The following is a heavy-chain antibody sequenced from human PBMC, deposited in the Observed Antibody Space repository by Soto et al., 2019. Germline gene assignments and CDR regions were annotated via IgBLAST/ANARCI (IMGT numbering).Heavy chain of an antibody. Sequence: EVQLVESGGGLVQPGGSLRLSCVDSGFSFSNYGMHWVRQAPGKGLVWVSHINSDGSSTSYADSVKGRFTISRDNAKNTLYLQVNSLRVEDTAMNYCVRGGFEEYCHYMDLWGKGTTVNVAS. CDR2: INSDGSST. CDR3: VRGGFEEYCHYMDL. D-gene: IGHD3-10*01. J-gene: IGHJ6*03. CDR1: GFSFSNYG. V-gene: IGHV3-74*01.